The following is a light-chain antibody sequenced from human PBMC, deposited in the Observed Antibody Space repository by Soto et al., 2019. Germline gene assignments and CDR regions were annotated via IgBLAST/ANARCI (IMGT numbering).Light chain of an antibody. J-gene: IGKJ2*03. V-gene: IGKV3-15*01. CDR1: QSINGN. CDR2: ATS. CDR3: QQYNNWYS. Sequence: EIVMTQSPATLSVSPGERATLSCRASQSINGNLAWYQLKPGQAPRLLMYATSVRATGIPARFSGSGSGTEYTLTISSLQSEDFAVFYCQQYNNWYSFGQGTKLEIK.